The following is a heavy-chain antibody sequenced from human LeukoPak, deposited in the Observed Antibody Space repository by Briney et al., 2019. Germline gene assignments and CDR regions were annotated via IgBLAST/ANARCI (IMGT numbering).Heavy chain of an antibody. Sequence: SVKVSCKASGGTFSSYAISWVRQAPGLGLEWMGRIIPIFGTANYAQKFQGRVTITADESTSTAYMELSSLRSEDTAVYYCASPRAGEDTAMVYAFDIWGQGTMVTVSS. J-gene: IGHJ3*02. CDR1: GGTFSSYA. CDR3: ASPRAGEDTAMVYAFDI. V-gene: IGHV1-69*13. CDR2: IIPIFGTA. D-gene: IGHD5-18*01.